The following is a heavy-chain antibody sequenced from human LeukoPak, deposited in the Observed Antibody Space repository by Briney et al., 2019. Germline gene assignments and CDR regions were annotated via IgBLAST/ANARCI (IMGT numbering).Heavy chain of an antibody. CDR1: GFTFSSYG. V-gene: IGHV3-30*18. CDR3: AKEQSSGSYNVDY. D-gene: IGHD3-10*01. J-gene: IGHJ4*02. Sequence: GGSLRLSCAASGFTFSSYGMHWVRQAPGKGLEWVAVISYDGSNKYYADSVKGRFTISRDNSKNTLYLQMNSLRAEDTAVYYCAKEQSSGSYNVDYWGQGTLVTVSS. CDR2: ISYDGSNK.